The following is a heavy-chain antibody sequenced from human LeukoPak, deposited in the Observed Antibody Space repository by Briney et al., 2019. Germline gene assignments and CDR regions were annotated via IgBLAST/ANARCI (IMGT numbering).Heavy chain of an antibody. J-gene: IGHJ4*02. V-gene: IGHV1-69*13. CDR2: IIPICGTA. CDR1: GGTFSSYA. D-gene: IGHD3-22*01. Sequence: GASVKVSCKASGGTFSSYAISWVRQAPGQGLEWMGGIIPICGTANYAQKFQGRVTITADESTSTAYMELSSLRSEDTAVYYCARASRKGYYDSSGYLDYWGQGTLVTVSS. CDR3: ARASRKGYYDSSGYLDY.